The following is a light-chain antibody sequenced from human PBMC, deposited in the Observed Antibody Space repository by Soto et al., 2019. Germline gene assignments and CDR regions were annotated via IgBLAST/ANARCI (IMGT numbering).Light chain of an antibody. CDR1: QDISNY. CDR2: AAS. Sequence: DIPLTKSPSSRSGSVGDRVTFTCRASQDISNYLAWYQQKPGKVPKLLIYAASTLQSGVPSRFSGSGSGTDFTLTISSLQPEDVATYYCQKYTSAPLTFGGGTKVDIK. V-gene: IGKV1-27*01. J-gene: IGKJ4*01. CDR3: QKYTSAPLT.